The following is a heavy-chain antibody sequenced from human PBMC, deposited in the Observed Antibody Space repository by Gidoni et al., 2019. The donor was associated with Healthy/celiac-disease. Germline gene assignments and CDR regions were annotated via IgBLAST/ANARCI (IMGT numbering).Heavy chain of an antibody. CDR3: ARDNDEYSSSWYVLTD. CDR2: ISSSSSYI. V-gene: IGHV3-21*01. Sequence: EVQLVESGGGLVKPGGSLRPSCAASGFTFGSYSMNWVRQAPGKGLEWVSSISSSSSYIYYADSVKGRFTISRDNAKNSLYLQMNSLRAEDTAVYYCARDNDEYSSSWYVLTDWGQGTLVTVSS. D-gene: IGHD6-13*01. CDR1: GFTFGSYS. J-gene: IGHJ4*02.